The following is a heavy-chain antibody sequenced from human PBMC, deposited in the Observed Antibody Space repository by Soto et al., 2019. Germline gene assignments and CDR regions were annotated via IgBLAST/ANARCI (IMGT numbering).Heavy chain of an antibody. D-gene: IGHD3-22*01. CDR1: GGSVSSGSYY. Sequence: QVQLQESGPGLVKPSETLSLTCTVSGGSVSSGSYYWSWIRQPPGKGLEWIGYIYYSGSTYYNPSLKSRVTISVDTSKNQFSLKLSSVTAADTAVYYCARTHYYDSSGYSDAFDIWGQGTMVTVSS. CDR3: ARTHYYDSSGYSDAFDI. CDR2: IYYSGST. J-gene: IGHJ3*02. V-gene: IGHV4-61*01.